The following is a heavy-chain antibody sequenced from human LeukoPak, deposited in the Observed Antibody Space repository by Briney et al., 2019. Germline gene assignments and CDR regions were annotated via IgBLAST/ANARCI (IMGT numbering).Heavy chain of an antibody. J-gene: IGHJ4*02. Sequence: SETLSLTCTVSGGSISSYYWSWIRQPPGKGLEWIGYISYSGSTKYNPSLKSRVTISVDTSKNQFSLKLSSVTAADTAVYSCARGGDGYFDYWGQGTLVTVSS. CDR3: ARGGDGYFDY. V-gene: IGHV4-59*01. CDR2: ISYSGST. CDR1: GGSISSYY. D-gene: IGHD3-16*01.